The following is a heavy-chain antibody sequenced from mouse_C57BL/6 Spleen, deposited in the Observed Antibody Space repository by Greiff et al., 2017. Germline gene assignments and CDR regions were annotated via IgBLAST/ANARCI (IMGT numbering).Heavy chain of an antibody. Sequence: QVQLQQPGAELVKPGASVKMSCKASGYTFTSYWITWVKQRPGQGLEWIGDIYPGSGSTNYNEKFKSKATLTVDTSSSTAYMQLSSLTSEDSAVYYCARSYYGSNQFAYWGQGTLGTVSA. J-gene: IGHJ3*01. CDR2: IYPGSGST. V-gene: IGHV1-55*01. D-gene: IGHD1-1*01. CDR3: ARSYYGSNQFAY. CDR1: GYTFTSYW.